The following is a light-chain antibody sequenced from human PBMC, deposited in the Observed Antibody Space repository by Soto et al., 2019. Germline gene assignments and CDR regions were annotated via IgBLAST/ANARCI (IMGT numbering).Light chain of an antibody. V-gene: IGKV3-20*01. CDR2: GAS. CDR3: QQYGSSPFT. J-gene: IGKJ3*01. Sequence: EIVLTQSPGTLSLSPGERATLSCRASQSVSSIFLARYQQRPGQAPRLLIYGASSRATDIPDRFSGSGSGTDFTLTITRLEPDDFAVYYCQQYGSSPFTFGPGTRVDIK. CDR1: QSVSSIF.